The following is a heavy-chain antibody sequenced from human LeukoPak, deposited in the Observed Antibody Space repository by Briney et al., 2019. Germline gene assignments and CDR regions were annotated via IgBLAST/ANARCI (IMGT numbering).Heavy chain of an antibody. CDR1: GFAFSSYG. J-gene: IGHJ4*02. D-gene: IGHD2-8*01. V-gene: IGHV3-33*06. CDR3: VKDLINFDY. Sequence: GGSLRLSCAASGFAFSSYGMHWGRQAPGKGLEWVAVVWYDGTTKYYADSVKGRFTISRDNSKDILYLQINSLRVEDTAVYYCVKDLINFDYWGQGTLVTVSS. CDR2: VWYDGTTK.